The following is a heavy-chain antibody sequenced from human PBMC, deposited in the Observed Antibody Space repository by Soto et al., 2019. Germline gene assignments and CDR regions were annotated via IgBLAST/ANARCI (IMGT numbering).Heavy chain of an antibody. CDR2: INHSGST. J-gene: IGHJ6*02. Sequence: QVQLQQWGAGLLKPSETLSLTCAVYGGSFSGYYWSWIRQPPGKGLEWIGEINHSGSTNYNPSIKRRVTRSVDTSKNQFSLKLSSVNAADTAVYYCARVTGRYYYGMDVWGQGTTVTVSS. CDR1: GGSFSGYY. V-gene: IGHV4-34*01. CDR3: ARVTGRYYYGMDV.